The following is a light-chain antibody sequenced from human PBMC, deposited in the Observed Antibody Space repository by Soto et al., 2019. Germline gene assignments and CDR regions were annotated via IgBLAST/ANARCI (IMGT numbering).Light chain of an antibody. V-gene: IGLV2-14*03. CDR1: RSDLGGYNY. Sequence: TQPDFMSGSFCKSMTISCTGPRSDLGGYNYVSWYQHHPGKAPKLMIFDVSNRPSVVSNRFSGSKSGNTASLTISGLQPEDEADYYCSSYTTSNTRQIVFGTGT. CDR3: SSYTTSNTRQIV. CDR2: DVS. J-gene: IGLJ1*01.